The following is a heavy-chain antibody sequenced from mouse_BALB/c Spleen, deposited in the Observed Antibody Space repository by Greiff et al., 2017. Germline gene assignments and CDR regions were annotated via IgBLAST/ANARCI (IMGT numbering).Heavy chain of an antibody. Sequence: DVQLQESGAELVKPGASVKLSCTASGFNIKDTYMHWVKQRPEQGLEWIGRIDPANGNTKYDPKFQGKATITADTSSNTAYLQLSSLTSEDTAVYYCARILSTVVATDYAMDYWGQGTSVTVSS. CDR3: ARILSTVVATDYAMDY. CDR2: IDPANGNT. J-gene: IGHJ4*01. V-gene: IGHV14-3*02. CDR1: GFNIKDTY. D-gene: IGHD1-1*01.